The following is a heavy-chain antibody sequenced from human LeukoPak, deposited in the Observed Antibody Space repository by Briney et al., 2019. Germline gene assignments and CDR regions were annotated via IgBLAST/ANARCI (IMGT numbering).Heavy chain of an antibody. J-gene: IGHJ4*02. D-gene: IGHD6-19*01. CDR3: VRGWYSSGPFDY. V-gene: IGHV3-53*01. CDR1: GFSVTNNY. Sequence: GGSLRLSCAVSGFSVTNNYMSWVRQAPGKGLEWVSVFYVGGATYYADSVKGRLTISRDTAKNSLYLQMNSLRAEDTAVYYCVRGWYSSGPFDYWGQGTLVTVSS. CDR2: FYVGGAT.